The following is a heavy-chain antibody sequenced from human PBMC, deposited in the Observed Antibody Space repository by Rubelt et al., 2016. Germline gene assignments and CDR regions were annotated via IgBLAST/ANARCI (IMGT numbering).Heavy chain of an antibody. Sequence: EVQLLESGGDLVQPGGSLTLSCAASGFIFNNFAMRWVRQPPGKGLEWVSSIIGGGGTANSADSVKGRFTLSRDNAKNSLYLQMNSLRAEDTAVYYCARAVRVGATNRYYFDYWGQGTLVTVSS. D-gene: IGHD1-26*01. CDR1: GFIFNNFA. CDR3: ARAVRVGATNRYYFDY. J-gene: IGHJ4*02. V-gene: IGHV3-23*01. CDR2: IIGGGGTA.